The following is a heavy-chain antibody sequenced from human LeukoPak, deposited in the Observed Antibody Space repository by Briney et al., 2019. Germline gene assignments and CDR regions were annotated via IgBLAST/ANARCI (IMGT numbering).Heavy chain of an antibody. CDR3: ARDQEAFDY. CDR1: GYSFTSNY. Sequence: ASLKVSCKASGYSFTSNYIHWVRQTPGQGLEWMGMIYPRDGSTSYVQKFQGRVTVTRDTSTSTVHMELSGLRSEDTAVYYCARDQEAFDYWGQGTLVTVSS. CDR2: IYPRDGST. V-gene: IGHV1-46*01. J-gene: IGHJ4*02.